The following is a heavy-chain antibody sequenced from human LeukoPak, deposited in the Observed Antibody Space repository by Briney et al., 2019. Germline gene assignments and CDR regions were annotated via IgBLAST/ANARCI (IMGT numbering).Heavy chain of an antibody. CDR3: ARGLYGSGSYLY. D-gene: IGHD3-10*01. J-gene: IGHJ4*02. V-gene: IGHV4-34*01. Sequence: SETLSLTCAVYGGSFSGYYWSWIRQPPGKGLEWIGEINHSGSTNYNPSLKSRVTISVDTSKNQFSLKLSSVTAADTAVYYCARGLYGSGSYLYWGQGTLVTVSS. CDR2: INHSGST. CDR1: GGSFSGYY.